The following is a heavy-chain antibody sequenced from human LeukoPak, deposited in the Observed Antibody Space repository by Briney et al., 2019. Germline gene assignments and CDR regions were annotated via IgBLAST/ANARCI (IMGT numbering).Heavy chain of an antibody. J-gene: IGHJ4*02. CDR2: INHSGST. Sequence: PSETLSLTCAVYGGSFSGYYWSWIRQPPGKGLGWIGEINHSGSTNYNPSLKSRVTISVDTSKNQFSLKLSSVTAADTAVYYCAREGVKPYYYDSSGYFDYWGQGTLVTVSS. D-gene: IGHD3-22*01. CDR3: AREGVKPYYYDSSGYFDY. CDR1: GGSFSGYY. V-gene: IGHV4-34*01.